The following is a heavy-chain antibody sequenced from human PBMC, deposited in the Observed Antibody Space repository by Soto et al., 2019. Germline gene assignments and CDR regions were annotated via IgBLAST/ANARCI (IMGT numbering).Heavy chain of an antibody. CDR2: IYYSGST. V-gene: IGHV4-59*12. CDR3: ARAVTGTTAPVGY. D-gene: IGHD1-7*01. J-gene: IGHJ4*02. CDR1: GGSISSYY. Sequence: SETLSLTCTVSGGSISSYYWSWIRQPPGKGLEWIGYIYYSGSTNYNPSLKSRVTISVDTSKNQFSLKLSSVTAADTAVYYCARAVTGTTAPVGYWGQGTLVTVSS.